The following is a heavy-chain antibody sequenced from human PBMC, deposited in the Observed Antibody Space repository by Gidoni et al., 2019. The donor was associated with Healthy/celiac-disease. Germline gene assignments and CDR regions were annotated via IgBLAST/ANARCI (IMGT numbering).Heavy chain of an antibody. D-gene: IGHD3-16*01. CDR1: GFPFDDYA. Sequence: EVQLVESGGGLVQPGRSLRLSCADSGFPFDDYAMHWVRQAPGKGLEWVSGISWNSGSIGYADSVKGRFTISRDNAKNSLYLQMNSLRAEDTALYYCAKDKGGSVDYFDYWGQGTLVTVSS. J-gene: IGHJ4*02. CDR2: ISWNSGSI. CDR3: AKDKGGSVDYFDY. V-gene: IGHV3-9*01.